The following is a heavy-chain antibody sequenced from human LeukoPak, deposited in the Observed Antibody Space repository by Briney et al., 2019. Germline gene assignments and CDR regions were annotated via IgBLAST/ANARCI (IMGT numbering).Heavy chain of an antibody. CDR3: ARRYYYDYVWGSYRYRGPGDAFDI. Sequence: SETLSLTCTVSGGSISSGSYYWSWIRQPAGKRLEWIGRIYTSGTTNYNPSLKSRVTISVDTSKNQFSLKLSSVTAADTAVYYCARRYYYDYVWGSYRYRGPGDAFDIWGQGTVVTVSS. V-gene: IGHV4-61*02. J-gene: IGHJ3*02. D-gene: IGHD3-16*02. CDR1: GGSISSGSYY. CDR2: IYTSGTT.